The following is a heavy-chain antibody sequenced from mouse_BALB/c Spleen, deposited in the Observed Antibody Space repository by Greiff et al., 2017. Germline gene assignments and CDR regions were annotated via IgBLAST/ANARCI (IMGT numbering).Heavy chain of an antibody. J-gene: IGHJ3*01. CDR2: ISSGGSYT. CDR3: ARGYYGYDEFAY. D-gene: IGHD2-2*01. V-gene: IGHV5-9-4*01. Sequence: DVKLVESGGGLVKPGGSLKLSCAASGFTFSSYAMSWVRQSPEKRLEWVAEISSGGSYTYYPDTVTGRFTISRDNAKNTLYLEMSSLRSEDTAMYYCARGYYGYDEFAYWGQGTLVTVSA. CDR1: GFTFSSYA.